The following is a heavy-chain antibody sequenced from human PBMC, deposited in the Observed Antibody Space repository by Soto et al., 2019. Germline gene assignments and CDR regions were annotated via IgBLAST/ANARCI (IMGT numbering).Heavy chain of an antibody. CDR1: GGSISSYY. CDR3: AGTRGYCSGGSCPTVVDY. J-gene: IGHJ4*02. D-gene: IGHD2-15*01. Sequence: QVQLQESGPGLVKPSETLSLTCTVSGGSISSYYWSWIRQPPGKGLEWIGYIYYSGSTNYNPSLKSRVTISVDTSKNPFSLKLSSVTAADTAVYYCAGTRGYCSGGSCPTVVDYWGQGTLVTVSS. CDR2: IYYSGST. V-gene: IGHV4-59*01.